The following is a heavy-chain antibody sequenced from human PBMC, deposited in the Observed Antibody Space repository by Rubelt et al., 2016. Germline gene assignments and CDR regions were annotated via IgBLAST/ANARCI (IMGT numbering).Heavy chain of an antibody. CDR3: ATQGYCSSTSCYGAY. V-gene: IGHV3-48*02. Sequence: EVQLVESGGGLVQPGGSLRLSCAASGFTFSSYSMNWVRQAPGKGLEWVSYISSSSSTIYYADSVKGRSTISRDNAKNARYLQMTSLRDEDTAVYYCATQGYCSSTSCYGAYWGQGTLVTVSS. CDR1: GFTFSSYS. CDR2: ISSSSSTI. D-gene: IGHD2-2*01. J-gene: IGHJ4*02.